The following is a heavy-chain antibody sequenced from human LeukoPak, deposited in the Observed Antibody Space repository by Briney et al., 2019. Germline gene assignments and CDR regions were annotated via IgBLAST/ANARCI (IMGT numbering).Heavy chain of an antibody. CDR1: GFTFSSYG. D-gene: IGHD6-6*01. CDR2: IRYDGSNK. CDR3: AKDQRAIAARPGGFDY. Sequence: GGSLRLSCAASGFTFSSYGMHWVRQAPGKGLEWVAFIRYDGSNKYYADSVKGRFTISRDNSKNTLYLQLNSLRTEDTSVYYCAKDQRAIAARPGGFDYWGQGSLVTVSS. J-gene: IGHJ4*02. V-gene: IGHV3-30*02.